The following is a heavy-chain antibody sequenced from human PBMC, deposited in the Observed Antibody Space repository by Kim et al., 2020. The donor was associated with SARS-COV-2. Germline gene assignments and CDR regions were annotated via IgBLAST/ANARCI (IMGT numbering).Heavy chain of an antibody. V-gene: IGHV5-51*01. J-gene: IGHJ5*02. Sequence: GESLKISCKGSGYSFTSYWIGWVRQMPGKGLEWMGIIYPGDSDTRYSPSFQGQVTISADKSISTAYLQWSSLKASDTAMYYCARAGIVGATHPRTPQELGSYGVDLNWFDPWGQGTLVTVSS. D-gene: IGHD1-26*01. CDR3: ARAGIVGATHPRTPQELGSYGVDLNWFDP. CDR1: GYSFTSYW. CDR2: IYPGDSDT.